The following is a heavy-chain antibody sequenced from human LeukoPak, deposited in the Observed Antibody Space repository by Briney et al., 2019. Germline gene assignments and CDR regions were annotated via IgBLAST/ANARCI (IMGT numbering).Heavy chain of an antibody. Sequence: PGGSLRLSCAASGFTFSTCNMNWVRQAPGKGLEWVSYITSSSSTIYYADSVKGRFTISRDNSKNTLYLQMNSLRAEGTAVYYCARASRDYYGMDVWGQGTTVTVSS. CDR3: ARASRDYYGMDV. CDR1: GFTFSTCN. J-gene: IGHJ6*02. CDR2: ITSSSSTI. V-gene: IGHV3-48*01.